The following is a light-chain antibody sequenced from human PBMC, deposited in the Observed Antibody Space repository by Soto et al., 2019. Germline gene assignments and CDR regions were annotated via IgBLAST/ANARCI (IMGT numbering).Light chain of an antibody. CDR1: SSDVGGHNS. J-gene: IGLJ1*01. CDR3: SSFKSSVTYV. Sequence: QSALTQPASVSGSPGQSITISCTGTSSDVGGHNSVSWYRQDPGKAPKLMIYDVSNRPSGVSDRFSGSKSGNTASLTISGLQIEDEAHYYCSSFKSSVTYVFGTGTKVTVL. CDR2: DVS. V-gene: IGLV2-14*01.